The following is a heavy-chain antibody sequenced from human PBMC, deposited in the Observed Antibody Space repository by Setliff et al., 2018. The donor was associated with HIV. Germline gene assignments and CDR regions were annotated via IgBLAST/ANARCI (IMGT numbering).Heavy chain of an antibody. CDR1: GGSISTYY. D-gene: IGHD2-2*01. CDR2: IYYTGST. V-gene: IGHV4-59*01. CDR3: ARVACSSTSCPRRYAFDM. Sequence: SETLSLTCTVSGGSISTYYWSWIRQPPGNGLEWIGYIYYTGSTNYNPSLKSRVTISVDTSKNQFSLNLSSVTAADTAVCYCARVACSSTSCPRRYAFDMWGQGTMVTVSS. J-gene: IGHJ3*02.